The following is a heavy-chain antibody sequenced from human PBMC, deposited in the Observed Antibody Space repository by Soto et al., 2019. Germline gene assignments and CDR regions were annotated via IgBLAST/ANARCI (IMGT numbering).Heavy chain of an antibody. D-gene: IGHD2-2*01. CDR2: INAGNGNT. Sequence: ASVKVSCKASGYTFTSYAMHWVRQAPGQRLEWMGWINAGNGNTKYSQKFQGRVTITRDTSASTAYMELSSLRSEDTAVYYCARVYAVPAAIPRYYYYGKDVWGQGTTVTVSS. J-gene: IGHJ6*02. CDR1: GYTFTSYA. V-gene: IGHV1-3*01. CDR3: ARVYAVPAAIPRYYYYGKDV.